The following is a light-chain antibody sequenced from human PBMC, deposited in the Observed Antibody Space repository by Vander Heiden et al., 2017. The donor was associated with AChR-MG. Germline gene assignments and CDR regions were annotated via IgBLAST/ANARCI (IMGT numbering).Light chain of an antibody. CDR2: GNN. CDR3: QSYDSSLGGLV. J-gene: IGLJ2*01. CDR1: SSDIGAGYD. Sequence: QSVLTQPTSVSGAPGQRVTISCTGSSSDIGAGYDVHWYQQLPGTAPKLLIYGNNNRPSGVPDRFSGSKSGTSASLAITGLQTEDEADDYCQSYDSSLGGLVFGGGTKLTVL. V-gene: IGLV1-40*01.